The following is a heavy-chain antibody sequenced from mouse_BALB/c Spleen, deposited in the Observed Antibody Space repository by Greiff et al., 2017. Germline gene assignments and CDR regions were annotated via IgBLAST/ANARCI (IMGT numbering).Heavy chain of an antibody. D-gene: IGHD2-3*01. CDR2: ISSGGSYT. CDR1: GFTFSSYG. Sequence: VQLKESGGDLVKPGGSLKLSCAASGFTFSSYGMSWVRQTPDKRLEWVATISSGGSYTYYPDSVKGRFTISRDNAKNTLYLQMSSLKSEDTAMYYCASDGYSLDYWGQGTTRTVSS. V-gene: IGHV5-6*01. CDR3: ASDGYSLDY. J-gene: IGHJ2*01.